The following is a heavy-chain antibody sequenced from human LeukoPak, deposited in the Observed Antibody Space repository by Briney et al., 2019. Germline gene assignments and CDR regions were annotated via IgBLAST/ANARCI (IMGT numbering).Heavy chain of an antibody. D-gene: IGHD4-23*01. Sequence: SETLSLTCTVSGGSIGTYYWSWIRQPAGKGLEWIGRIYTSGSTNYNPSLKSRVTISVDTSKNQFSLKLGSVTAADTAVYYCASSTMVVTPLSDHIDYWGQGTLVTVSS. CDR2: IYTSGST. V-gene: IGHV4-4*07. CDR3: ASSTMVVTPLSDHIDY. CDR1: GGSIGTYY. J-gene: IGHJ4*02.